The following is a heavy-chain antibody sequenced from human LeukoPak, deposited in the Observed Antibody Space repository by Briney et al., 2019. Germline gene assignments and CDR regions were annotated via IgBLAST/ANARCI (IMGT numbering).Heavy chain of an antibody. CDR2: INQHGSEK. J-gene: IGHJ4*02. D-gene: IGHD3-16*01. Sequence: PGGSLRLSCAASGFTFSHYWMAWVRQAPGKGLEWVANINQHGSEKYYVDSVKGRFTISRDNAQDSVSLQMNTMRADDTAVYYCARDATRGGDFDYWGQGTLVTVSS. CDR3: ARDATRGGDFDY. V-gene: IGHV3-7*01. CDR1: GFTFSHYW.